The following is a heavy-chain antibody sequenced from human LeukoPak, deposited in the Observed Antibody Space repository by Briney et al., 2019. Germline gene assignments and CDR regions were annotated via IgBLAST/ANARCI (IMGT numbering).Heavy chain of an antibody. J-gene: IGHJ6*03. D-gene: IGHD1-1*01. CDR3: ARRTLAPTAYYYYYMDV. V-gene: IGHV4-39*07. CDR1: GGCISSSNYY. Sequence: SETLSLTCTVSGGCISSSNYYWGWIRQPPGKGLEWIGSIYYSGSTYYNPSLKSRVTISVDTSKNQFSLKLSSVTAADTAVYYCARRTLAPTAYYYYYMDVWGKGTTVTVSS. CDR2: IYYSGST.